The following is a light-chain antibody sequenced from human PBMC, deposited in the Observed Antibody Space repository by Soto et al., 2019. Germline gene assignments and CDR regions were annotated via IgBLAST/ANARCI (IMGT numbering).Light chain of an antibody. J-gene: IGKJ1*01. Sequence: IVLAQSPGTLSLSPGERATLSCRASQSVSSSYLAWYQQKPGQAPRLLIYGASSRATGIPDRFSGSGSGTDFTLTISRLEPEDFAVYYCQQYGSSPQTFGQGTQVDI. V-gene: IGKV3-20*01. CDR1: QSVSSSY. CDR3: QQYGSSPQT. CDR2: GAS.